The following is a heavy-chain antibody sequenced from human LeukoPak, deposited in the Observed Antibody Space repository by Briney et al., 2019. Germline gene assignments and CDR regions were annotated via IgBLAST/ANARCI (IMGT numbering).Heavy chain of an antibody. Sequence: PGGSLRLSCAASGFTFSNYDIHWVRQAPGKGLEWVAVISYDGSNEYYADSVKGRFSISRDNSKNTLYLQMNSLRAEDTAVYYCAKIGASYYYDSSGLRGPFDYWGQGTLVTVSS. V-gene: IGHV3-30*18. CDR3: AKIGASYYYDSSGLRGPFDY. CDR1: GFTFSNYD. D-gene: IGHD3-22*01. J-gene: IGHJ4*02. CDR2: ISYDGSNE.